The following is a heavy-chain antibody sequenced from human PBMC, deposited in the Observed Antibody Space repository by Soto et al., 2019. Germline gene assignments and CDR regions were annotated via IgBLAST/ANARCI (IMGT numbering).Heavy chain of an antibody. CDR2: IKHSGST. Sequence: QVQLQQWGAGLLKPSETLSLTCAVYGGSFSGYYWSWIRQPPGKGLEWIGEIKHSGSTNYNPSLKSRVTISVDTAKSQFSLKLSSVTAADTAVYYCAREYHPALILDAFDIWGQGTMVTVSS. D-gene: IGHD2-2*01. CDR1: GGSFSGYY. V-gene: IGHV4-34*01. CDR3: AREYHPALILDAFDI. J-gene: IGHJ3*02.